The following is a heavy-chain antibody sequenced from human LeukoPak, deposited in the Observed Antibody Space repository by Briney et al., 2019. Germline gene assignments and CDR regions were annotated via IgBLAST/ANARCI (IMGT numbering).Heavy chain of an antibody. CDR2: ISSSGSTI. V-gene: IGHV3-48*03. J-gene: IGHJ6*02. D-gene: IGHD2-2*01. CDR3: ARGGLPDIVVVPAHMDV. CDR1: GFTFSSYE. Sequence: PGGSLRLSCAASGFTFSSYEMNWVRQAPGKGLEWVSYISSSGSTIYYADSVKGRFTISRDNAENSLYLQMNSLRAEDTAVYYCARGGLPDIVVVPAHMDVWGQGTTVTVSS.